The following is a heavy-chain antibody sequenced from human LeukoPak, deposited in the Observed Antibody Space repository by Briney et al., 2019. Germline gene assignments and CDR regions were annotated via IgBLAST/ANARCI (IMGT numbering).Heavy chain of an antibody. CDR2: IYHGGGT. J-gene: IGHJ4*02. CDR1: GYSISSGYY. V-gene: IGHV4-38-2*02. Sequence: SETLSLTCTVSGYSISSGYYWGWIRQPPGKGLEWIGNIYHGGGTYYNPSLKSRVTMSGDTSKNQFSLNLSSVTAADTAVYYCARVTSSSWFEGYFDYWGQGTLVTVSS. D-gene: IGHD6-13*01. CDR3: ARVTSSSWFEGYFDY.